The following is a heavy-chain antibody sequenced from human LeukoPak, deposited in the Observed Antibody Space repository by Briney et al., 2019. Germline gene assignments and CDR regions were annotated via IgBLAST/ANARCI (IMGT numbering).Heavy chain of an antibody. Sequence: PGGSLRLSCAVSGFTVGSYAMHWVRQAPGKGLEWVAFVRYDGGFNFYADSVKGRFTISRDNSKNTLYLQMNSLRAEDTAVYYCESRSLAVAGTDFNDYWGQGTLVTVSS. CDR2: VRYDGGFN. V-gene: IGHV3-30*02. D-gene: IGHD6-19*01. CDR3: ESRSLAVAGTDFNDY. CDR1: GFTVGSYA. J-gene: IGHJ4*02.